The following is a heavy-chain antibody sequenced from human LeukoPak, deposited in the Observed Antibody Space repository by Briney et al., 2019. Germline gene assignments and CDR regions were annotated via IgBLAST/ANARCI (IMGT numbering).Heavy chain of an antibody. CDR1: GYSISSGYY. J-gene: IGHJ6*03. D-gene: IGHD1-1*01. V-gene: IGHV4-38-2*01. Sequence: SDTLSLTCAVSGYSISSGYYWGWIRQPPGKGLEWIGSIYHSGSTYYNQSLKSRVTISVDTSKNQFSLKLSSVTAADTAVYYCARHGGTTGYYYYYMDVWGKGTTVTVSS. CDR3: ARHGGTTGYYYYYMDV. CDR2: IYHSGST.